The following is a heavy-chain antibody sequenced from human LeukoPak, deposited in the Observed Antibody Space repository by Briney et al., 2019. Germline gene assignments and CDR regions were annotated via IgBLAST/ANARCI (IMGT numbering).Heavy chain of an antibody. CDR2: IYYSGSP. Sequence: SETLSLTCTVSGGSISSSSYYWGWIRQPPGKGLEWIGSIYYSGSPYYNPSLKSRVTISVDTSKNQFSLKLSSVTAADTAMYYCARVKDPGGYYYYYYMDVWGKGTTVTVSS. J-gene: IGHJ6*03. D-gene: IGHD3-16*01. CDR1: GGSISSSSYY. CDR3: ARVKDPGGYYYYYYMDV. V-gene: IGHV4-39*07.